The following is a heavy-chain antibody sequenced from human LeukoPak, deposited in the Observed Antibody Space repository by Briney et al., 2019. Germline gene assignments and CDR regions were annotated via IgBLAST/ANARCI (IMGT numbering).Heavy chain of an antibody. Sequence: TGGSLRLSCAASGFTFSSYAMSWVRQAPGKGLEWVSAISGSGGSTYYADSVKGRLTISRDNSKNTLYLQVNSLRAEDTAVYYCAKEKALVVITYFDYWGQGTLVTVSS. CDR3: AKEKALVVITYFDY. V-gene: IGHV3-23*01. CDR1: GFTFSSYA. CDR2: ISGSGGST. J-gene: IGHJ4*02. D-gene: IGHD3-22*01.